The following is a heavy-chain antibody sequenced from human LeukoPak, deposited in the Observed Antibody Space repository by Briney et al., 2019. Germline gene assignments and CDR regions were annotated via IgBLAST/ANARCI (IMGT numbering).Heavy chain of an antibody. CDR1: GFTFTSSA. CDR3: AAVQVGANYYFDY. V-gene: IGHV1-58*02. CDR2: IVVGSGNT. D-gene: IGHD1-26*01. J-gene: IGHJ4*02. Sequence: SVKVSCKASGFTFTSSAMQWVRQARGQRLEWIGWIVVGSGNTNYAQKFQERVTITRDMSTSRAYMGLSSLRSEDTAVYYCAAVQVGANYYFDYWGQGTLVTVSS.